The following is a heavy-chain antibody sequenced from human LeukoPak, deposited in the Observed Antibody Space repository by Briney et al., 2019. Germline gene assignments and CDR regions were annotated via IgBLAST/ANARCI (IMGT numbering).Heavy chain of an antibody. CDR3: ARARSGYYPSYDY. Sequence: GGSLRLSCAASGFTFSSYWMSWVRQAPGKGLEWAANIKQDGSEKYYVDSVKGRFTISRDNAKNSLYLQMNSLRAEDTAVYYCARARSGYYPSYDYWGQGTLVTVSS. CDR2: IKQDGSEK. CDR1: GFTFSSYW. J-gene: IGHJ4*02. D-gene: IGHD3-22*01. V-gene: IGHV3-7*01.